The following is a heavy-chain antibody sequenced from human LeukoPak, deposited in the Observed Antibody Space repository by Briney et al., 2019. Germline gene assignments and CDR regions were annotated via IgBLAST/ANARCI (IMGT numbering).Heavy chain of an antibody. D-gene: IGHD2-21*01. CDR1: GGSIFSYY. V-gene: IGHV4-59*08. CDR2: IYYSGSN. CDR3: ARHLNNCGDDCYIFDY. Sequence: PSETLSLPCTVSGGSIFSYYWSWIRQPPGKGLEWMGYIYYSGSNNYNPSLKSRVTISVDTSKNQFSLRVSSVTAADTAVYYCARHLNNCGDDCYIFDYWGQGTLVTVSS. J-gene: IGHJ4*02.